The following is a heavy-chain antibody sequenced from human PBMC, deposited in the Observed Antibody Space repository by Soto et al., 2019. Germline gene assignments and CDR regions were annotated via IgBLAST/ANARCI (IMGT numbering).Heavy chain of an antibody. Sequence: GGSLRLSCAASGFTFNSYSMNWVRQAPGKGLEWVSSISSSSSYIDYADSVKGRFTISRDNAKNSLYLQMNSLRAEDTAVYYCARLRGYSGYDYTVDYWGQGTLVTVSS. V-gene: IGHV3-21*01. J-gene: IGHJ4*02. D-gene: IGHD5-12*01. CDR3: ARLRGYSGYDYTVDY. CDR2: ISSSSSYI. CDR1: GFTFNSYS.